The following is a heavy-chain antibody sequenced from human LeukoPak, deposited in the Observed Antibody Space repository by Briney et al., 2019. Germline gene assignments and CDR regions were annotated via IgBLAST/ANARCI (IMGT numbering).Heavy chain of an antibody. CDR1: GFGFSNFW. CDR3: AREADPSLYASSSPDY. Sequence: GGSLTLSCAASGFGFSNFWMHWVRQAPGKGLVWVSRIKPDGTTSVYADSVKGRFTISRDSLKNTLYLQMRSLRAEDTAVYFCAREADPSLYASSSPDYWGQGTPVTVSS. D-gene: IGHD2/OR15-2a*01. J-gene: IGHJ4*01. V-gene: IGHV3-74*01. CDR2: IKPDGTTS.